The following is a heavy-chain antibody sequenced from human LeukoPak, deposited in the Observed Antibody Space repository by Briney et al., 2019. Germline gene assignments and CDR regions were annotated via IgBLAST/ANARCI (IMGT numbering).Heavy chain of an antibody. CDR2: IYPGDSDT. J-gene: IGHJ3*02. CDR3: ARSFGYYYDSSGYKTHAFDI. V-gene: IGHV5-51*01. CDR1: GYSFTSYG. Sequence: GESLKISCKGSGYSFTSYGIGWVRQMPGKGLEWMGIIYPGDSDTRYSPSFQGQVTISADKSISTAYLQWSSLEASDTAMYYCARSFGYYYDSSGYKTHAFDIWGQGTMVTVSS. D-gene: IGHD3-22*01.